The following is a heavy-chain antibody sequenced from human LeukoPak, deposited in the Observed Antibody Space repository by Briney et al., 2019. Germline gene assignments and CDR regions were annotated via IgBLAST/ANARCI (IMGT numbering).Heavy chain of an antibody. CDR1: GLTLSRYA. J-gene: IGHJ5*02. Sequence: PGASLRLSCALSGLTLSRYAMRGVPDAPGGGLEGVSAISVTGAGTYYADSVKGRFTISRDNSKNTLYLQMNSLKTEDTAVYYCTTDPGLLWFGELSSGWFDPWGQGTLVTVSS. CDR2: ISVTGAGT. V-gene: IGHV3-23*01. D-gene: IGHD3-10*01. CDR3: TTDPGLLWFGELSSGWFDP.